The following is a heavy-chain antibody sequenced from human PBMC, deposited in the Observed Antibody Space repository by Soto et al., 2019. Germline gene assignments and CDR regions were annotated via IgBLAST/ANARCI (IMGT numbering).Heavy chain of an antibody. CDR2: IYYSGTT. D-gene: IGHD3-22*01. V-gene: IGHV4-31*03. CDR1: GDSISSGGYY. Sequence: SETLSLTCTVSGDSISSGGYYWSWIRQHPAKGLEWIGYIYYSGTTYYNPSLESRVTISADTSENQFSLKVNSVTVADTAVYYCASTYYNGSSEPFDYWGQGALVTVS. CDR3: ASTYYNGSSEPFDY. J-gene: IGHJ4*02.